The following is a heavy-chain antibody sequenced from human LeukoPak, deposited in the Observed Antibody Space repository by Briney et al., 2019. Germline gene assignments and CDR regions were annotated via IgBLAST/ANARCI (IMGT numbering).Heavy chain of an antibody. CDR1: GYTFTANF. D-gene: IGHD1-7*01. CDR2: TSPTNGDT. V-gene: IGHV1-2*02. CDR3: VRDGLHWDYDY. Sequence: ASVKVSCKTSGYTFTANFIHWVRQAPGQGLEWMGWTSPTNGDTRYAQKFQGRVAMTRDTSITTGYMELSRLRSDDTAVYYCVRDGLHWDYDYWGQGTLVAVSS. J-gene: IGHJ4*02.